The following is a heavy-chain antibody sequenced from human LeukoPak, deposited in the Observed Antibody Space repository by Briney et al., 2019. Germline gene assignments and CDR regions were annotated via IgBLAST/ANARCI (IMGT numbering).Heavy chain of an antibody. V-gene: IGHV5-51*01. CDR2: IYPGDSDT. CDR3: ARVGRVGSYYYGMDV. D-gene: IGHD3-10*01. J-gene: IGHJ6*02. CDR1: GYSFTGYW. Sequence: GESLRISCKGSGYSFTGYWIGWVRQMPGKGLEWMGIIYPGDSDTRYSPSFQGQVTISADKSISTAYLQWSSLKASDTAMYYCARVGRVGSYYYGMDVWGQGTTVTVSS.